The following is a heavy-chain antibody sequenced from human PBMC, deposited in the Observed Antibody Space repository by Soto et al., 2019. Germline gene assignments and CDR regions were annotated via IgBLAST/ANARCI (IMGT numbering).Heavy chain of an antibody. Sequence: SETLSLTCTVSGGSISSSSYYWGWIRQPPGKGLEWIGSIYYSGSTYYNPSLKSRVTISVDTSKNQFSLKLSSVTAADTAVYYCARHSSTSCYPNICYYYYYMDVWGKGTTVTVSS. J-gene: IGHJ6*03. CDR1: GGSISSSSYY. CDR2: IYYSGST. D-gene: IGHD2-2*01. CDR3: ARHSSTSCYPNICYYYYYMDV. V-gene: IGHV4-39*01.